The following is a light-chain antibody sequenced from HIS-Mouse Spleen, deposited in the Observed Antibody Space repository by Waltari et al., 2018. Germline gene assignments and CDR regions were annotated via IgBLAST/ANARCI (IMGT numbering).Light chain of an antibody. Sequence: EIVMTQSPATLSVSPGERATLSCRASQSVSSNLAWYQQKPGQAPRLLIYGASTRATGIPARVSGSGSGTEFTLTISSMQSEDFAVYYCQQYNNWHTWTFGQGTKVEIK. J-gene: IGKJ1*01. CDR3: QQYNNWHTWT. CDR2: GAS. CDR1: QSVSSN. V-gene: IGKV3-15*01.